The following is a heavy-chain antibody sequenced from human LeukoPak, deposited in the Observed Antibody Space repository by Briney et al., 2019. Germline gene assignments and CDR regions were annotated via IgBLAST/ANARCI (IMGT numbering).Heavy chain of an antibody. CDR1: GGSISSSSFY. CDR2: IFSSGSP. V-gene: IGHV4-39*01. D-gene: IGHD3-22*01. CDR3: ARYSSAYYYDFDY. J-gene: IGHJ4*02. Sequence: SETLSLTCTVSGGSISSSSFYWGWIRQPPGKGLESIGSIFSSGSPYYNPSLKSRVTVSVDTSEYQFSLRLSSVTAADTAVYYCARYSSAYYYDFDYWGQGTLVTVSS.